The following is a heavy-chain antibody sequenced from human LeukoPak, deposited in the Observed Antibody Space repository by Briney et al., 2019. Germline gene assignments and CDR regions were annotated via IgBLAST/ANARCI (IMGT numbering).Heavy chain of an antibody. J-gene: IGHJ4*02. V-gene: IGHV3-30-3*01. D-gene: IGHD6-19*01. Sequence: GGSLRLSCAASGFTFSSYAMHWVRQAPGKGLERVAVISYDGSNKYYADSVKGRFTISRDNSKNTLYLQMNSLRAEDTAVYYCARKRYSSGWYVYYFDYWGQGTLVTVSS. CDR2: ISYDGSNK. CDR1: GFTFSSYA. CDR3: ARKRYSSGWYVYYFDY.